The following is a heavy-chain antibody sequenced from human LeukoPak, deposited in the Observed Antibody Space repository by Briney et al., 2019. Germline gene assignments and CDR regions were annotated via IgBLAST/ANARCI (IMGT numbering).Heavy chain of an antibody. CDR1: GFTFTNFA. D-gene: IGHD5-18*01. CDR3: TTLRPYIQPR. CDR2: ISGSGVST. J-gene: IGHJ3*01. Sequence: TGGSLRLSCAASGFTFTNFAMNWVRQAPGKGLEWVSAISGSGVSTYYADSVKGRFTISRDNSKNTLYLQMNSLKTEDTAGYYCTTLRPYIQPRWGQGTMATVSS. V-gene: IGHV3-23*01.